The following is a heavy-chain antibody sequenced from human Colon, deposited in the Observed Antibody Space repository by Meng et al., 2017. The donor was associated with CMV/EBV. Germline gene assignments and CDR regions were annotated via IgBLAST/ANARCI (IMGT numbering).Heavy chain of an antibody. V-gene: IGHV3-21*01. D-gene: IGHD6-13*01. Sequence: GESLKTSCAASGFTFSSYSMNWVRQAPGKGPEWVSSISSSSSYIYHAGSVKGRFTISRDNAKDSLYQQMNSLRAEDAAVYYCAREGVSGDSSSWRPPNIDYGGQGTLVTVSS. CDR3: AREGVSGDSSSWRPPNIDY. CDR2: ISSSSSYI. CDR1: GFTFSSYS. J-gene: IGHJ4*02.